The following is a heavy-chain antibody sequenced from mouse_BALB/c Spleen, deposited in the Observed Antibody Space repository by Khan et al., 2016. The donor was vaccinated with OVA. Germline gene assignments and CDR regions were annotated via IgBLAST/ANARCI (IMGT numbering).Heavy chain of an antibody. CDR1: GFTFSTYG. Sequence: EVQLVESGGDLVKPGGSLKLSCAASGFTFSTYGMSWVRQTPDKRLEWVATVSTGGGYTYFPDSVKGRFTISRDNAKNTLYLQMSSLKSEDTAMFSCTSPAYYYDSEGFAYWGQGTLVTVSA. CDR2: VSTGGGYT. D-gene: IGHD1-1*01. J-gene: IGHJ3*01. CDR3: TSPAYYYDSEGFAY. V-gene: IGHV5-6*01.